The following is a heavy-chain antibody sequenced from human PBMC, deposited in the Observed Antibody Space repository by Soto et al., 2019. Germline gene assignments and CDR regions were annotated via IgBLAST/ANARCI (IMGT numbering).Heavy chain of an antibody. CDR2: ISAYNGNT. V-gene: IGHV1-18*01. D-gene: IGHD3-10*01. J-gene: IGHJ6*02. CDR3: ARYYYGSGSPTTGDYYGMDV. CDR1: GYTFTSYG. Sequence: ASVKVSCKASGYTFTSYGISWVRQAPGQGLEWMGWISAYNGNTNYAQKLQGRVTMTTDTSTSTAYMELRSLRSDDTAVYYCARYYYGSGSPTTGDYYGMDVWGQGTTVTVSS.